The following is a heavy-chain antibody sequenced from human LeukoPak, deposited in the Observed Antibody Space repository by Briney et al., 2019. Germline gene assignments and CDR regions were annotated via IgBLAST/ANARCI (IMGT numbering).Heavy chain of an antibody. D-gene: IGHD3-10*01. V-gene: IGHV3-73*01. CDR2: IRSKANSYAT. Sequence: GGSLRLSCAASGFTFSSYAMHWVRQASGKGLEWVGRIRSKANSYATAYAASVKGRFTISRDDSKNTAYLQMNSLKTEDTAVYYCTRALITDWGQGTLVTVSS. CDR3: TRALITD. CDR1: GFTFSSYA. J-gene: IGHJ4*02.